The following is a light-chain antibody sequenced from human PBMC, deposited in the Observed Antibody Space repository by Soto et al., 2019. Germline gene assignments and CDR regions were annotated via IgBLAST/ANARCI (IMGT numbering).Light chain of an antibody. CDR2: HAS. CDR1: QTINNW. J-gene: IGKJ1*01. CDR3: QHYNSYPWT. Sequence: DIQMTQSPSTLSASIGDRVTITCRASQTINNWLAWYQQKPGKAPNLLTYHASNLETGVPSRFSGSEFGTEFTLTISSLQPDDFATYYCQHYNSYPWTFGQGTKVEIK. V-gene: IGKV1-5*01.